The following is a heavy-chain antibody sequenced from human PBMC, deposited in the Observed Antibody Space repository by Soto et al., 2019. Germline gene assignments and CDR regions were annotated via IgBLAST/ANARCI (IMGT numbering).Heavy chain of an antibody. CDR2: ISGSGGST. CDR3: AKAGRVATIACDYYYMDV. Sequence: EVQLLESGGGLVQPGGSLRLSCAASGFTFSSYAMSWVRKAPGKGLDWVSAISGSGGSTYYADSVKGRFTISRDNSKNTLNLQMNSLRAEDTAVYYCAKAGRVATIACDYYYMDVWGKGTTVTVSS. D-gene: IGHD5-12*01. J-gene: IGHJ6*03. CDR1: GFTFSSYA. V-gene: IGHV3-23*01.